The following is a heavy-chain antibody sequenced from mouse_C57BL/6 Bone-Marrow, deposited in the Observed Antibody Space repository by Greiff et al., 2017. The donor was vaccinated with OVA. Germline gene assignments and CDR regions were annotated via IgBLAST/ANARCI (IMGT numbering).Heavy chain of an antibody. CDR3: ARDPTVPSLYWYFDV. V-gene: IGHV1-61*01. D-gene: IGHD1-1*01. CDR1: GYTFTSYW. Sequence: QVQLQQSGAELVRPGSSVKLSCKASGYTFTSYWMDWVKQRPGQGLEWIGNIYPSDSETHYNQKFKDKATLTVDKSSSTAYMQLSSLTSEDSAVYYCARDPTVPSLYWYFDVWGTGTTVTVSS. J-gene: IGHJ1*03. CDR2: IYPSDSET.